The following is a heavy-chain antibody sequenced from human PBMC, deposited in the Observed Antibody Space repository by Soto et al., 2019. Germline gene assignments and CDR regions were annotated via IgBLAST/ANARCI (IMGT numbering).Heavy chain of an antibody. CDR1: GFTFSSYG. V-gene: IGHV3-30*18. CDR2: ISYDGSNK. D-gene: IGHD2-15*01. Sequence: GGSLRLSCAASGFTFSSYGMHWVRQAPGKGLEWVAVISYDGSNKYYADSVKGRFTISRDNSKNTLYLQMNSLRAEDTAVYYCANGYCSGGSCYPPLYYFDYWGQGTLVTVSS. CDR3: ANGYCSGGSCYPPLYYFDY. J-gene: IGHJ4*02.